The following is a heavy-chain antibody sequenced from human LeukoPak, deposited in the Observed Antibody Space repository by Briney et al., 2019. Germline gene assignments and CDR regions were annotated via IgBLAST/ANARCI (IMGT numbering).Heavy chain of an antibody. CDR1: GGSISSSSYY. J-gene: IGHJ3*02. D-gene: IGHD6-19*01. Sequence: SETLSLTCTVSGGSISSSSYYWGWIRQPPGKGLEWIGSIYYSGSTYYNPSLKSRVTISVDTSKNQFSLKLSSVTAADTAVYYCARDFSRFIAVAAFDIWGQGTMVTVSS. CDR3: ARDFSRFIAVAAFDI. V-gene: IGHV4-39*07. CDR2: IYYSGST.